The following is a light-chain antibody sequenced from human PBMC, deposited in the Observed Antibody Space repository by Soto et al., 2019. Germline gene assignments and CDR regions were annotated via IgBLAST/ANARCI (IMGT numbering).Light chain of an antibody. J-gene: IGLJ1*01. Sequence: VLTQPASVSGSPGQSITISCTGTSSDVGGYNFVSWYQHHPGKAPKLIIYDVTNRPSGISNRFSGSKSGNTASLTISGLQAEDEADYYCTSYTSSITYVFGTGTKVTVL. CDR3: TSYTSSITYV. V-gene: IGLV2-14*03. CDR1: SSDVGGYNF. CDR2: DVT.